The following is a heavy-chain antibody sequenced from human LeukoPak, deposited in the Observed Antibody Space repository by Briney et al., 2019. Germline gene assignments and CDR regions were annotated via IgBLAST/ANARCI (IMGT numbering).Heavy chain of an antibody. CDR3: ARHRQWGGGWFDP. CDR1: GGSISSYY. Sequence: MASETLSLTCTVSGGSISSYYWSWIRQPPGKGLEWIGYIYTSGSTNYNPSLKSRVTISVDTSKNQFSLKLSSVTAADTAVYYCARHRQWGGGWFDPWGQGTLVTVSS. J-gene: IGHJ5*02. D-gene: IGHD3-10*01. V-gene: IGHV4-4*09. CDR2: IYTSGST.